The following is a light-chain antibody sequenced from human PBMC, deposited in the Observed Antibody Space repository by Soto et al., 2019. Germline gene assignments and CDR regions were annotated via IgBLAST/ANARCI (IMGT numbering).Light chain of an antibody. J-gene: IGKJ1*01. CDR2: AAS. CDR1: QSVGSNF. V-gene: IGKV3-20*01. CDR3: QQYGSPPWA. Sequence: IVLTQSPGTLSLSPGERATLSCRASQSVGSNFLAWYQQKRGQPPRILIYAASNRASGIPDRFSGSGSGSDFTLTISRLEPEDFAVYYCQQYGSPPWAFGQGTRVEI.